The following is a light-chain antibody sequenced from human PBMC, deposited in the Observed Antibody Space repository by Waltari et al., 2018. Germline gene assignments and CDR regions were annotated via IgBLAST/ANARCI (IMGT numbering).Light chain of an antibody. CDR1: QGLSNF. CDR2: AAS. Sequence: SQMTQSPSSLSASVGDRVTITRRPSQGLSNFLAWYQQKPGKAPKLLLYAASRLESGVPSRFSGSGSATDYTLTISRLQPEDFATYYCQQYYSTAHTFGEGTKVEIK. J-gene: IGKJ4*01. V-gene: IGKV1-NL1*01. CDR3: QQYYSTAHT.